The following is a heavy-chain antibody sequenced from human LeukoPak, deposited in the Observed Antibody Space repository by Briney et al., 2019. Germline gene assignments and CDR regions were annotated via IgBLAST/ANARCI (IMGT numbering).Heavy chain of an antibody. CDR2: INHSGST. CDR1: GGSFSGYY. CDR3: ARGRVMATVQYYFDY. J-gene: IGHJ4*02. V-gene: IGHV4-34*01. Sequence: SETLSLTCAVYGGSFSGYYWSWIRQPPGKGLEWIGEINHSGSTNYNPSLKSRVTISVDTSKNQFSLKLSPVTAADTAVYYCARGRVMATVQYYFDYWGQGTLVTVSS. D-gene: IGHD5-24*01.